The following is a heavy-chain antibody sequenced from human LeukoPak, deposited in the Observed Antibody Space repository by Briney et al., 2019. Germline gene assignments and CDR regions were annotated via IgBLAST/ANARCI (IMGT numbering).Heavy chain of an antibody. J-gene: IGHJ4*02. CDR2: ISYDGSNK. Sequence: GGSLRLSCAASGFTFSSYGMHWVRQAPGKGLEWVAVISYDGSNKYYADSVKGRFTISRDNSKNTLNLQMNSLRAEDTAVYYCAKGRRPGRPRSIAVAGTAFDYWGQGTLVTVSS. V-gene: IGHV3-30*18. D-gene: IGHD6-19*01. CDR3: AKGRRPGRPRSIAVAGTAFDY. CDR1: GFTFSSYG.